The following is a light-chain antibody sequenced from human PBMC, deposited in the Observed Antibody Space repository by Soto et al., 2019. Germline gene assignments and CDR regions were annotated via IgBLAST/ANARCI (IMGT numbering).Light chain of an antibody. J-gene: IGKJ2*01. V-gene: IGKV3-11*01. Sequence: EIVLTQSPATLSLSPGDRATLSCRASQTISSYLAWYQQKPGQAPRLLIYDASNRATGIPARFTGSGSGTDFTLTISSLEPEDVAVYYCQQRSNWMYTFGQGTKLVIK. CDR1: QTISSY. CDR3: QQRSNWMYT. CDR2: DAS.